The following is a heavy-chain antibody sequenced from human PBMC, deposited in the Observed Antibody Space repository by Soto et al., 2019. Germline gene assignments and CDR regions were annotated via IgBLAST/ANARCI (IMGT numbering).Heavy chain of an antibody. CDR3: ARDYYYDTTGPLDY. J-gene: IGHJ4*02. CDR1: GYTFSSYG. CDR2: ISAYNANT. Sequence: ASVKVSCKASGYTFSSYGISWVRQAPGRGLQWMGWISAYNANTHYAQKFQGRVTMTTDTSTSTSYMELRTLRSDDTAVYYCARDYYYDTTGPLDYWGQGSLVTV. D-gene: IGHD3-22*01. V-gene: IGHV1-18*01.